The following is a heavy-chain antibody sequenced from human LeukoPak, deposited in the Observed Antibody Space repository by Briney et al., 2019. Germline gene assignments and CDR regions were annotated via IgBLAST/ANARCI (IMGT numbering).Heavy chain of an antibody. CDR2: IYYDGST. Sequence: SETLSLTCTVSGDSMNTIRYYWVWIRQPPGKGLEWIGSIYYDGSTHYNPSLKSRVIISVDTSKNQFSLNLTSVTAADTAVFYCARHQTGGHSYMDVWGKGTTVSVSS. CDR3: ARHQTGGHSYMDV. CDR1: GDSMNTIRYY. D-gene: IGHD3-10*01. V-gene: IGHV4-39*01. J-gene: IGHJ6*03.